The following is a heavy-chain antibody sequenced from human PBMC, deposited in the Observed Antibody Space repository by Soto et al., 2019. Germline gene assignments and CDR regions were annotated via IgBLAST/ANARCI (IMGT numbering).Heavy chain of an antibody. CDR2: INPSGGST. CDR1: GYTFTSYY. D-gene: IGHD6-13*01. CDR3: ARDRIRYSSSWYNWFDP. J-gene: IGHJ5*02. V-gene: IGHV1-46*01. Sequence: ASVKVSCKASGYTFTSYYMHWVRQAPGQGLEWMGIINPSGGSTSYAQKFQGRVTMTRDTSTSTAYMELSSLRSEDTAVYYCARDRIRYSSSWYNWFDPWGQGTLVTVSS.